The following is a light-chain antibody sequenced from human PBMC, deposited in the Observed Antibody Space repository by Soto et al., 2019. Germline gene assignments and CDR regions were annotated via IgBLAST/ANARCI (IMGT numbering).Light chain of an antibody. V-gene: IGKV3-20*01. J-gene: IGKJ5*01. CDR1: QSVSSNY. CDR2: VAS. Sequence: EIVLTQSPGTLSLSPGERATLSCRASQSVSSNYIAWYQQKPGQAPRLLIYVASRRATGIPDRFSGSGSGTDFTLTVSRLEPEDFAVYYCQQYGSSPPVTFGQGTRLEIK. CDR3: QQYGSSPPVT.